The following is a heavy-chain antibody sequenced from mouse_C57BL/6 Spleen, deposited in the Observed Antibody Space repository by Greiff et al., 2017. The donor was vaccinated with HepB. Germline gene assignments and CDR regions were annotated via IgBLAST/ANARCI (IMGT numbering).Heavy chain of an antibody. Sequence: QVQLQQPGAELVKPGASVKMSCKASGYTFTSYWITWVKQRPGQGLEWIGDIYPGSGSTNYNEKFKSKATLTVATASSTAYMQLSSLTSEDSAVYYCARIHDYNRGFAYWGQGTLVTVSA. D-gene: IGHD2-4*01. CDR1: GYTFTSYW. V-gene: IGHV1-55*01. CDR3: ARIHDYNRGFAY. CDR2: IYPGSGST. J-gene: IGHJ3*01.